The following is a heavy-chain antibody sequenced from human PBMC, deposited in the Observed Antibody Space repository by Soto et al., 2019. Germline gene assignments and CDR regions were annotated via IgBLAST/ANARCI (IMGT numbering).Heavy chain of an antibody. D-gene: IGHD4-17*01. V-gene: IGHV3-23*01. CDR3: AKETRYGDYYYGMDV. Sequence: GGSLRLSCAASGFIFRMYSMSWVRQAPGEGLEWVSGISDSGGSTYYADSVKGRFTISRDNSKNTLYLEMNGLRAEDTAVYYCAKETRYGDYYYGMDVWGQGTTVTVS. J-gene: IGHJ6*02. CDR1: GFIFRMYS. CDR2: ISDSGGST.